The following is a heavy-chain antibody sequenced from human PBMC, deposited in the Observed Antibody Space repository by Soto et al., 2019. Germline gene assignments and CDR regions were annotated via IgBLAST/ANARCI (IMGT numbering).Heavy chain of an antibody. J-gene: IGHJ6*03. Sequence: SETLSLTCAVYGGSFSGYYWSWIRQPPGKGLEWIGEINHSGSTNYNPSLKSRVTISVDTSKNQFSLKLSSVTAADTAVYYCARGRRGSGYYYYMDVWGKGTTVTVSS. CDR3: ARGRRGSGYYYYMDV. CDR1: GGSFSGYY. CDR2: INHSGST. V-gene: IGHV4-34*01. D-gene: IGHD6-25*01.